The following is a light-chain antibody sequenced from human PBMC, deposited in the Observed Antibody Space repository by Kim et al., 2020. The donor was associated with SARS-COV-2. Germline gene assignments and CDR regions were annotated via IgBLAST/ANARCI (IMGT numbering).Light chain of an antibody. CDR1: QTIRYY. Sequence: DIQMTQSPSSLSASVGDRVTITCRASQTIRYYLNWYQQKPGKAPKLLIYGASSLQGGVPSRFSGSGSGTDFTLTINSLQPEDFATYYCQQSYNSPRTFGQGTKVEI. V-gene: IGKV1-39*01. CDR2: GAS. J-gene: IGKJ2*01. CDR3: QQSYNSPRT.